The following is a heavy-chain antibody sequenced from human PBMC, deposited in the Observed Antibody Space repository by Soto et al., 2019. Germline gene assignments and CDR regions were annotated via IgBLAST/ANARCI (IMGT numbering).Heavy chain of an antibody. V-gene: IGHV1-69*01. CDR1: GGIFSTYA. D-gene: IGHD3-10*01. Sequence: QVQLVQSGAEVKKPGSSVKVSCKASGGIFSTYAISWLRQAPGQGLEWMGGIIPLFGTPNYAQRFQGRVTITADESTSTAYMVRSRLRSEDTAVYYCARDRDDSGSGNYYNRFDFWGKGTLVTVSS. CDR3: ARDRDDSGSGNYYNRFDF. J-gene: IGHJ4*02. CDR2: IIPLFGTP.